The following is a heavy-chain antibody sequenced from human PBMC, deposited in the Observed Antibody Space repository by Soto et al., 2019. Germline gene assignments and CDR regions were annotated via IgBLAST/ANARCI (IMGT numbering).Heavy chain of an antibody. CDR2: IYYSGST. V-gene: IGHV4-59*01. Sequence: QVQLQESGPGLVKPSETLSLTCTVSGCSISSYYWSWIRQPPGKGLEWIGYIYYSGSTNYNPSLKSRVTISVDTSKNQFSLKLSSVTAADTAVYYCARVNPADPWGQGTLVTVSS. CDR1: GCSISSYY. CDR3: ARVNPADP. J-gene: IGHJ5*02.